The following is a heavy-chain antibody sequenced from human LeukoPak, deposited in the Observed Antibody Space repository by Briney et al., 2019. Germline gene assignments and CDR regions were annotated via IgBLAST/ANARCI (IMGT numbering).Heavy chain of an antibody. J-gene: IGHJ4*02. CDR3: ARGRGRWLQGGNDY. D-gene: IGHD5-24*01. V-gene: IGHV4-4*02. CDR1: GGSISSSNW. CDR2: IYHSGST. Sequence: PSETLSLTCAVSGGSISSSNWWSWVRQPPGKGLEWIGEIYHSGSTNYNPSLKSRVTISVDKSKNQFSLKLSSVTAADTAVYYCARGRGRWLQGGNDYWGQGTLVTVSS.